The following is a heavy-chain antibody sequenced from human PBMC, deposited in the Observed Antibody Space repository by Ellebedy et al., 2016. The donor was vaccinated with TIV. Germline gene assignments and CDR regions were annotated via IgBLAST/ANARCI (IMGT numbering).Heavy chain of an antibody. D-gene: IGHD5-18*01. CDR1: GFSFSYSW. CDR3: ARVGRYRTPYGVDV. CDR2: IKHDGSEK. Sequence: PGGSLRLSCAASGFSFSYSWMTWVRQAPGKGLEWVATIKHDGSEKYYVDSLKGRFTVSRDNAKDSLYLQLSSLRDEDTAVYYRARVGRYRTPYGVDVWGQGTTVIVSS. V-gene: IGHV3-7*01. J-gene: IGHJ6*02.